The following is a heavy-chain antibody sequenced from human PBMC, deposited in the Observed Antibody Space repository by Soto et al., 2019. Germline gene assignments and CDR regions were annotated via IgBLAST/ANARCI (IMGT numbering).Heavy chain of an antibody. Sequence: QVQLVQSGAEVKKPGSSVKVSCKASGGTFSSFAISWVRQAPGQGLEWMARIIPIFDTANYAQKFQGRVTITADESTSTAYMELSSLRSEDTAVYYCVGYYYNTLGYYYDYWGQGTLVIVSS. D-gene: IGHD3-22*01. J-gene: IGHJ4*02. CDR2: IIPIFDTA. CDR3: VGYYYNTLGYYYDY. CDR1: GGTFSSFA. V-gene: IGHV1-69*18.